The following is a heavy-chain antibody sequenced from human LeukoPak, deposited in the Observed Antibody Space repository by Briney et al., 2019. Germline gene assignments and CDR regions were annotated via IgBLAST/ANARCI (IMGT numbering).Heavy chain of an antibody. CDR2: ISSSGIYI. CDR3: ARSRQHHYESSGNYKIFNWYFDL. Sequence: GGSLRLSCAASGFTFSDYYMSWISQAPGKGLEWVSSISSSGIYIYYADSVKGRFTISRDNAKNSLYLQMNSLRAEDTAVCYCARSRQHHYESSGNYKIFNWYFDLWGRGTLVTVSS. V-gene: IGHV3-11*04. J-gene: IGHJ2*01. D-gene: IGHD3-22*01. CDR1: GFTFSDYY.